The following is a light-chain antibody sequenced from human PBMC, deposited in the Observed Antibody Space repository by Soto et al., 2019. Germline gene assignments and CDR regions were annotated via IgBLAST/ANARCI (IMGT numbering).Light chain of an antibody. V-gene: IGKV3-15*01. J-gene: IGKJ1*01. CDR3: QQYNNWPLT. Sequence: EIVMIQSPATLSVSPGERATLSCRASQSVSSYLAWYQQKPGQAPRLLIYGASTRATGIPARFSGSGSGTEFTLTISSLQSEDFAVYYCQQYNNWPLTFGQGTKVDIK. CDR2: GAS. CDR1: QSVSSY.